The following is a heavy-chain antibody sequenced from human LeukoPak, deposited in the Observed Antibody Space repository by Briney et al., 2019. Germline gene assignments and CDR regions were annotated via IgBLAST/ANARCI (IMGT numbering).Heavy chain of an antibody. Sequence: SETLSLTCAVYGGSFSGYYWSWIRQPPGKGLEWIGEINHSGSTNYNPSLKSRVTISVDTSKNQFSLKLSSVTAADTAVYYCARGISNVLLWFGESRGMYYFDYWGQGTLVTVSS. CDR1: GGSFSGYY. D-gene: IGHD3-10*01. V-gene: IGHV4-34*01. CDR3: ARGISNVLLWFGESRGMYYFDY. CDR2: INHSGST. J-gene: IGHJ4*02.